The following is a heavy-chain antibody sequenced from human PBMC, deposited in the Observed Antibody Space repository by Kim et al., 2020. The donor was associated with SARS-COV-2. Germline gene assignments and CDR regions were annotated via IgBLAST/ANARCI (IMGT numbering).Heavy chain of an antibody. CDR1: GFTFSTYS. CDR2: IDISSTYI. CDR3: ARAVLGDYYGMDV. Sequence: GGSLRLSCAASGFTFSTYSMNWVRQAPGKGLEWVSAIDISSTYIYYADSVKGRFTISRDNAKNSLYLQMNSLRAEDTAVYYCARAVLGDYYGMDVWGQGTTVTVSS. J-gene: IGHJ6*02. D-gene: IGHD4-17*01. V-gene: IGHV3-21*01.